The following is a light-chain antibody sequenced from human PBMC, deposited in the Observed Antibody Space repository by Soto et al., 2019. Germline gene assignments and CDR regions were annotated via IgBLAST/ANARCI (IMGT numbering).Light chain of an antibody. J-gene: IGLJ1*01. V-gene: IGLV1-40*01. CDR3: QSYDSSLNGYV. CDR1: SSNIAAGYD. Sequence: QSVLTHPPSMSWAPGHRVTISCTGSSSNIAAGYDVHWYQQPPGAVPKLLIYANTNRPSGVPDRFSGSNSGTSASLATTGLQAEDEADYYCQSYDSSLNGYVFGTGTKVTVL. CDR2: ANT.